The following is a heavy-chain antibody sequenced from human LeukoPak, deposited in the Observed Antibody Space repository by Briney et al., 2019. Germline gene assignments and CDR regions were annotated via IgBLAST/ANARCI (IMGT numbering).Heavy chain of an antibody. V-gene: IGHV3-30*18. CDR1: GFTFSSYG. CDR2: ISYDGSNK. D-gene: IGHD6-13*01. Sequence: GGSLRLSCAAFGFTFSSYGMHWVRQAPGKGLEWVAVISYDGSNKYYADSVKGRFTISRDNSKTTLYLQMNSLRAEDTAVYYCAKGYSSWYPGSVDYWGQGTLVTVSS. CDR3: AKGYSSWYPGSVDY. J-gene: IGHJ4*02.